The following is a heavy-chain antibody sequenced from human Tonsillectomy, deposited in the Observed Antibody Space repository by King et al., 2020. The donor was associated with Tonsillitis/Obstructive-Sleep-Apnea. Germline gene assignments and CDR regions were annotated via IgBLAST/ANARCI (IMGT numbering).Heavy chain of an antibody. CDR2: SGNKASSFTT. J-gene: IGHJ3*02. Sequence: VQLVESGGGLVQPGGSLTISCAASGFTLSDHYIDWLRQAPGKGLEWVGRSGNKASSFTTEYAASVKGRFTISRDGSRNSLSLQMNSLKTEDTAVYYCSREYSGSPIYAFDIWGQGTMVTVSS. V-gene: IGHV3-72*01. D-gene: IGHD6-6*01. CDR1: GFTLSDHY. CDR3: SREYSGSPIYAFDI.